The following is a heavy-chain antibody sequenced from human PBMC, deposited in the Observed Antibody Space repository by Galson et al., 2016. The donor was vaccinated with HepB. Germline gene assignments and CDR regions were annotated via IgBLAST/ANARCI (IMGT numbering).Heavy chain of an antibody. Sequence: SVKVSCKVSGYTLTELSMHWVRQAPGKGLEWMGGFDPEDGERVFAQKFQGRVIMTEDTSTDTAYMELSNLRSEDTAVYYCATEQTSSQGVSPFLGAMDVWGQGTTVTVSS. J-gene: IGHJ6*02. D-gene: IGHD4-23*01. CDR2: FDPEDGER. V-gene: IGHV1-24*01. CDR1: GYTLTELS. CDR3: ATEQTSSQGVSPFLGAMDV.